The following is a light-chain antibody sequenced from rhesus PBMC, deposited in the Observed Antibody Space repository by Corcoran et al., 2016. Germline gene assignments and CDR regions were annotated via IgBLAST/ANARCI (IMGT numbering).Light chain of an antibody. Sequence: DIQMTQSPSSLSASVGDTVTITCRASQSISSWLAWYQQKPGKAHKLLIYKASSLQSGVPSRFSGSGSGTDFTLTISSLQSEDFATYYCQQYSSSPYSFGQGTKVEIK. CDR3: QQYSSSPYS. CDR2: KAS. V-gene: IGKV1-22*01. CDR1: QSISSW. J-gene: IGKJ2*01.